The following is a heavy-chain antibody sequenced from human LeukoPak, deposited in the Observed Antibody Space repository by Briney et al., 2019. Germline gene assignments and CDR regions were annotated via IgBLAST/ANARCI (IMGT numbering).Heavy chain of an antibody. CDR3: ARTSSSWRAEYFQH. CDR2: IYPGDSDT. V-gene: IGHV5-51*01. D-gene: IGHD6-13*01. J-gene: IGHJ1*01. CDR1: GYSFTSYW. Sequence: GESLKISCKGSGYSFTSYWIGWVRQMPGKGLEWMXIIYPGDSDTRYSPSFQGQVTISAGKSISTAYLQWSSLKASDTAMYYCARTSSSWRAEYFQHWGQGTLVTVSS.